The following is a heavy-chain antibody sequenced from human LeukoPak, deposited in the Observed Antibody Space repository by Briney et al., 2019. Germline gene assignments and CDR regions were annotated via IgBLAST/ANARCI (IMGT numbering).Heavy chain of an antibody. J-gene: IGHJ4*02. CDR3: ARGRMGSGWYPFDY. CDR2: INHIGST. CDR1: GGSLSTYY. D-gene: IGHD6-19*01. V-gene: IGHV4-34*01. Sequence: SETLSLTCAVYGGSLSTYYWSWIRQTPGKGLEWIGEINHIGSTNYNPSLKSRVTMSVDTSKNQFSLKVNSVTAADSAVYYCARGRMGSGWYPFDYWGQGTLVTVSS.